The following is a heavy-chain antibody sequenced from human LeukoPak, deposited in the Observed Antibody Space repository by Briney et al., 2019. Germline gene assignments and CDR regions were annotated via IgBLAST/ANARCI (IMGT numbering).Heavy chain of an antibody. V-gene: IGHV4-4*07. CDR3: ARVRVLRYFDWPPSGSYYYYYMDV. CDR1: GGSISSYY. CDR2: IYTSGST. Sequence: SETLSLTCTVSGGSISSYYWSWIRQPAGKGLEWIGRIYTSGSTNYNPSLKSRVTMSVDTSKNQFSLKLSSVTAADTAVYYCARVRVLRYFDWPPSGSYYYYYMDVWGKGTTVTISS. J-gene: IGHJ6*03. D-gene: IGHD3-9*01.